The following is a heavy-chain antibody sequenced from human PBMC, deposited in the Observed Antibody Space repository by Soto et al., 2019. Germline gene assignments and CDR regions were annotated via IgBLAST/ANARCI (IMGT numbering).Heavy chain of an antibody. D-gene: IGHD3-10*01. V-gene: IGHV1-18*01. CDR3: ARGVGSGSYYNQYNWFDP. J-gene: IGHJ5*02. CDR2: INVYNGNT. Sequence: QVRLVQSGGEVKKPGASVKVSCKASGYTFTNYGISWVRQAPGQGLEWMGWINVYNGNTKYAQKVQGRVTMTTDTSTSTAYMELRSLRSHDTAVYYCARGVGSGSYYNQYNWFDPWGQGTLVTVSS. CDR1: GYTFTNYG.